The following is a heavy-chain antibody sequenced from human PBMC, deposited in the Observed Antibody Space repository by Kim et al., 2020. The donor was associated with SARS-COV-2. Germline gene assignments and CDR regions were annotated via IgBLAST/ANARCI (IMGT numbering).Heavy chain of an antibody. D-gene: IGHD3-16*01. J-gene: IGHJ4*02. V-gene: IGHV3-23*01. CDR3: AKGGKSDDYVWGSYSGY. CDR1: GFTFSSYA. CDR2: ISGSGGST. Sequence: GGSLRLSCAASGFTFSSYAMSWVRQAPGKGLEWVSAISGSGGSTYYADSVKGRFTISRDNSKNTLYLQMNSLRAEDTAVYYCAKGGKSDDYVWGSYSGYWGQVTLVTVSS.